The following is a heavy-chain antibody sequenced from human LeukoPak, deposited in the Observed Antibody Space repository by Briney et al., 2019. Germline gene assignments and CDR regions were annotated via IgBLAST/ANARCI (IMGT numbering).Heavy chain of an antibody. J-gene: IGHJ4*02. Sequence: SETLSLTCTVSGGSISSYCWSWIRQPPGKGLEWIGYIYYSGSTNYNPSLKSRVTISVDTSKNQFSLKLSSVTAADTAVYYCARQVSGRRGFDYWGQGTLVTVSS. CDR2: IYYSGST. D-gene: IGHD6-25*01. CDR3: ARQVSGRRGFDY. CDR1: GGSISSYC. V-gene: IGHV4-59*08.